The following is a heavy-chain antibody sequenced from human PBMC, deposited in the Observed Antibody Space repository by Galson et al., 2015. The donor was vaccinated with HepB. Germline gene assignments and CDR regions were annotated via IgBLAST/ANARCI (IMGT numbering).Heavy chain of an antibody. D-gene: IGHD3-10*01. CDR1: GFTFEDYA. CDR2: ISWNSDFT. CDR3: AQDLTYYYGSGSYFVGMDV. V-gene: IGHV3-9*01. Sequence: SLRLSCVASGFTFEDYAMHWVRQVPGKGLEWVSGISWNSDFTGYADSVRGRFTISRDNARYSLYLQMNSLRTEDTALYYCAQDLTYYYGSGSYFVGMDVWGQGTTVTVSS. J-gene: IGHJ6*02.